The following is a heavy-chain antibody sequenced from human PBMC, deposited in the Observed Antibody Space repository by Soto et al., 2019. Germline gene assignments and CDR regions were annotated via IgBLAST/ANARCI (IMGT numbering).Heavy chain of an antibody. J-gene: IGHJ6*02. V-gene: IGHV3-48*03. CDR2: ISSSGSTI. CDR1: GFTFSSYE. CDR3: ARGLWSGYDYYYYGMDV. D-gene: IGHD3-3*01. Sequence: GGSLRLSCAASGFTFSSYEMNWVRQAPGKGLEWVSYISSSGSTIYYADSVKGRFTISRDNAKNSLYLQMNSLRAEDTAVYYCARGLWSGYDYYYYGMDVWGQGTTVTVSS.